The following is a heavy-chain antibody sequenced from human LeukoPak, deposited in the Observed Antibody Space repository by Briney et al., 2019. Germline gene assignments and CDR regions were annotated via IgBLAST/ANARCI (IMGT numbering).Heavy chain of an antibody. CDR2: ISYDGSNK. CDR3: AKERVGAKFYYYGMDV. Sequence: GGSLRVSCAASGFTFSSYGMHWVRQAPGKGLEWVAVISYDGSNKYYADSVKGRFTISRDNSKNTLYLQMNSLRAEDTAVYYCAKERVGAKFYYYGMDVWGQGTTVTVSS. D-gene: IGHD1-26*01. J-gene: IGHJ6*02. V-gene: IGHV3-30*18. CDR1: GFTFSSYG.